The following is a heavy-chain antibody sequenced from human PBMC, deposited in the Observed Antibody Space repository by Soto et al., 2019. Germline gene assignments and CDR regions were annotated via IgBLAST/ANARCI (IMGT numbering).Heavy chain of an antibody. CDR3: ARATLGATVPLFDY. J-gene: IGHJ4*02. V-gene: IGHV4-34*01. Sequence: SETLSLTCAVYGGSFSGYDWSWIRQPPGKGLEWIGEINHSGSTNYNPSLKSRVTISVDTSKNQFSLKLSSVTAADTAVYYCARATLGATVPLFDYGGQGTLVTV. D-gene: IGHD1-26*01. CDR1: GGSFSGYD. CDR2: INHSGST.